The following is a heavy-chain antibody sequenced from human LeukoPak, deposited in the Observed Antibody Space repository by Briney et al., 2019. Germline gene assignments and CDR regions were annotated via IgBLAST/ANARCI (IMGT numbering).Heavy chain of an antibody. CDR1: RFTFSDYY. V-gene: IGHV3-11*06. D-gene: IGHD6-6*01. CDR3: ARQSIWWFDP. Sequence: GGSLRLSCAASRFTFSDYYMSWMRQAQGKGLEGVSYISCSSSYTKYTDSVRGRFTISRDNAKNSLYLNMKRLRAEDAAVYYCARQSIWWFDPWGQGTLVTVSS. CDR2: ISCSSSYT. J-gene: IGHJ5*02.